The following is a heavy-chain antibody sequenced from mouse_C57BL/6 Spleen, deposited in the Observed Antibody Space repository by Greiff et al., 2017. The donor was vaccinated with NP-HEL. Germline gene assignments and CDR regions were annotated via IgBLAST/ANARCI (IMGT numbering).Heavy chain of an antibody. CDR1: GYTFTDYE. J-gene: IGHJ1*03. V-gene: IGHV1-15*01. CDR3: TRSAIPHYYGSSYDWYFDV. CDR2: IDPETGGT. Sequence: VQLQQSGAELVRPGASVTLSCEASGYTFTDYEMHWVKQTPVHGLEWIGAIDPETGGTAYNQKFKGKAILTADKSSSTAYMELRSLTSEDSAVYYCTRSAIPHYYGSSYDWYFDVWGTGTTVTVSS. D-gene: IGHD1-1*01.